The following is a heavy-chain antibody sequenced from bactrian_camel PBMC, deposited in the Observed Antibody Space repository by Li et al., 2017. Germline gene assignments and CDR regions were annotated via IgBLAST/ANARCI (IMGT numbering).Heavy chain of an antibody. J-gene: IGHJ6*01. D-gene: IGHD6*01. V-gene: IGHV3S53*01. CDR1: GYTSTTSC. CDR3: AAGSLPPWACTVVAGAAFAY. CDR2: IDRDGRA. Sequence: HVQLVESGGGSVQAGESRRLSCVTSGYTSTTSCVAWVRQAPGKQREGVVSIDRDGRATYADSVKGRFTISMDANTLYLQMNSLTPEDRAIYYCAAGSLPPWACTVVAGAAFAYWGQGTQVTVS.